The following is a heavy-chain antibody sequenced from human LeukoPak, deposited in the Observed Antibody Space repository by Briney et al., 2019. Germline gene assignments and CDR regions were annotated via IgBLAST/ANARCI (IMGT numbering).Heavy chain of an antibody. CDR2: ISGSGGST. J-gene: IGHJ4*02. V-gene: IGHV3-23*01. Sequence: GGSLRLSCAASGFTFSSYAMSWVRQAPGKGLEWVSAISGSGGSTYYADSVRGRFTISRDNAKNSLYLQLNSLRAEDTALYYCARDNPPDYWGQGTLVTVSS. CDR3: ARDNPPDY. CDR1: GFTFSSYA.